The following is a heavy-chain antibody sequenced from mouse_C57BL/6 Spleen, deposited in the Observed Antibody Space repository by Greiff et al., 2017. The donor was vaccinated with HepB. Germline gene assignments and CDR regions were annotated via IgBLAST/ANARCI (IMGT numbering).Heavy chain of an antibody. D-gene: IGHD2-4*01. CDR2: IYPGSGST. CDR1: GYTFTSYW. J-gene: IGHJ2*01. V-gene: IGHV1-55*01. CDR3: ARRAIYYDYDDY. Sequence: QVQLQQPGAELVKPGASVKMSCKASGYTFTSYWITWVKQRPGQGLEWIGDIYPGSGSTNYNEKFKSKATLTVDTSSSTAYMQLSSLTSEDSAVYYCARRAIYYDYDDYWGQGTTLTVSS.